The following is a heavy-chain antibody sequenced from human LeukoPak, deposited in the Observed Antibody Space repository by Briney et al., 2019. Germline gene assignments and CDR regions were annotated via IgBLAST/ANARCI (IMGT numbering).Heavy chain of an antibody. CDR2: ITSSSSYT. CDR3: AREGFGEFFYYYYYMDV. J-gene: IGHJ6*03. CDR1: GITFSNYN. Sequence: GGSLRLSCAAPGITFSNYNMNRVRQAPGKGLEWISSITSSSSYTFYADSVKGRFTISRDNAKNSLYLQMNSLRAEDTAVYYCAREGFGEFFYYYYYMDVWGKGTTVTISS. D-gene: IGHD3-10*01. V-gene: IGHV3-21*01.